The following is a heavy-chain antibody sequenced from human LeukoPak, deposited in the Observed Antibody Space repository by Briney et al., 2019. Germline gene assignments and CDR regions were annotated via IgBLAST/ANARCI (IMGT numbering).Heavy chain of an antibody. CDR3: AKDLYYYDSSGYYLSLDY. CDR1: GFTFNSYG. D-gene: IGHD3-22*01. CDR2: IWYDGSNK. Sequence: PGGSLRLSCAASGFTFNSYGMHWVRQAPGKGLEWVAVIWYDGSNKYYADSVKGRFTISRDNSKNTLYLQMNSLRAEDTAVYYCAKDLYYYDSSGYYLSLDYWGQGTLVTVSS. V-gene: IGHV3-33*06. J-gene: IGHJ4*02.